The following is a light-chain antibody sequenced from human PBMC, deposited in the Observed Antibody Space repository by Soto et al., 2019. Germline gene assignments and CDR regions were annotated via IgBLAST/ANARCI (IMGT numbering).Light chain of an antibody. V-gene: IGKV3-20*01. Sequence: EIVLTQSPGTLSLSPGERATLSCRASQSVSGSYLAWYQQKPGQAPRLLIYGASTGATGIPDRFSGSGSGTGFTLTISRLEPEDFAVYYCQQYASSPTFGQGTKVEVK. J-gene: IGKJ1*01. CDR1: QSVSGSY. CDR2: GAS. CDR3: QQYASSPT.